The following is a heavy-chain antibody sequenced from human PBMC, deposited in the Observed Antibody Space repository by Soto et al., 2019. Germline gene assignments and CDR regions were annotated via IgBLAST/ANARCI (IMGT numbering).Heavy chain of an antibody. CDR2: IYYSGST. V-gene: IGHV4-39*01. Sequence: SETLSLTCTVSGGSISSSSYYWGWIHQPPGKGLEWIGSIYYSGSTYYNPSLKSRVTISVDTSKNQFSLKLSSVTAADTAVYYCARHRGYYDILTGYYTELNFDYWGQGTQVTVSS. CDR1: GGSISSSSYY. CDR3: ARHRGYYDILTGYYTELNFDY. D-gene: IGHD3-9*01. J-gene: IGHJ4*02.